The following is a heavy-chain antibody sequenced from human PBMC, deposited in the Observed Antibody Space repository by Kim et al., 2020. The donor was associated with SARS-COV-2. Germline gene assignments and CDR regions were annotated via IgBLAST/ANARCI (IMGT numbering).Heavy chain of an antibody. CDR2: IIPIFGTA. CDR1: GGTFSSYA. D-gene: IGHD3-9*01. CDR3: ARSYDILTGYYNSNYFDY. J-gene: IGHJ4*02. Sequence: SVKVSCKASGGTFSSYAISWVRQAPGQGLEWMGGIIPIFGTANYAQKFQGRVTITADESTSTAYMELSSLRSEDTAVYYCARSYDILTGYYNSNYFDYWGQGTLVTVSS. V-gene: IGHV1-69*13.